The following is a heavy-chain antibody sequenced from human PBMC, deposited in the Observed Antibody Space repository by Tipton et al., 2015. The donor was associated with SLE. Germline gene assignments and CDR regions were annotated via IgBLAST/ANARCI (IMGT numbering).Heavy chain of an antibody. CDR1: DDSISHYY. CDR2: IFYTGRI. J-gene: IGHJ5*01. V-gene: IGHV4-59*08. Sequence: TLSLTCTVSDDSISHYYWSWIRQSPGKGLEWIGYIFYTGRISSNPSLKSRVTISMDTSKNQFSLRLTSVTAADTAIYYCARGTWFGDLRYNWVDSWGQGILVTVSS. CDR3: ARGTWFGDLRYNWVDS. D-gene: IGHD3-10*01.